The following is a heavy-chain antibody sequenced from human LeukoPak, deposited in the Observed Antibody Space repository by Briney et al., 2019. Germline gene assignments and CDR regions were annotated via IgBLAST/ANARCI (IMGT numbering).Heavy chain of an antibody. D-gene: IGHD4-17*01. CDR2: ISSSGSNI. Sequence: PGGSLRLSCAASGFTFSSYEMNWVRQAPGKGLEWVSYISSSGSNIYYADSVKGRFTISRDNAKNSLYLQMNSLRAEDTAVYYCARSPTVTRSYYYYYYMDVWGKGTTVTTSS. V-gene: IGHV3-48*03. J-gene: IGHJ6*03. CDR1: GFTFSSYE. CDR3: ARSPTVTRSYYYYYYMDV.